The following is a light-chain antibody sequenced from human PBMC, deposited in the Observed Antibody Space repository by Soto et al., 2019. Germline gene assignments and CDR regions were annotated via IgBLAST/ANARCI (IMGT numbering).Light chain of an antibody. CDR2: GSS. V-gene: IGKV3-15*01. Sequence: EIVMTQSPATLSVSPGERATLSCRASQSVSSNFAWYQQKPGQAPRLLIYGSSTRATGIPARFSGSGSGTEFTLTISSLQSEDFAVDYCQQYNNWRKTFGHGTKVEI. J-gene: IGKJ1*01. CDR3: QQYNNWRKT. CDR1: QSVSSN.